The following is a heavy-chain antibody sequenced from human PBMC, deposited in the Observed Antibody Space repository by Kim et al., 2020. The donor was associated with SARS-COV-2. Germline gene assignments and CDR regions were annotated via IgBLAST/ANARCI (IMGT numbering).Heavy chain of an antibody. Sequence: QTLPGRVTMTTDTSTSTAYMELRSLRSDDTAVYYCARALGYYGSGSPFDYWGQGTLVTVSS. V-gene: IGHV1-18*01. CDR3: ARALGYYGSGSPFDY. J-gene: IGHJ4*02. D-gene: IGHD3-10*01.